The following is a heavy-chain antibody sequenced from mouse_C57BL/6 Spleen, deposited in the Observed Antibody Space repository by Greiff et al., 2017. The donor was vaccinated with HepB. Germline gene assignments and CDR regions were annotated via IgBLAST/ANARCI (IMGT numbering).Heavy chain of an antibody. CDR3: AELGGGYAMDY. CDR2: IYPGDGDT. CDR1: GYAFSSSW. D-gene: IGHD4-1*01. Sequence: QVQLQQSGPELVKPGASVKISCKASGYAFSSSWMNWVKQRPGKGLEWIGRIYPGDGDTNYNGKFKGKATLTADKSSSTAYMQLRSLTSEDSAVYFCAELGGGYAMDYWGQGTSVTVSS. V-gene: IGHV1-82*01. J-gene: IGHJ4*01.